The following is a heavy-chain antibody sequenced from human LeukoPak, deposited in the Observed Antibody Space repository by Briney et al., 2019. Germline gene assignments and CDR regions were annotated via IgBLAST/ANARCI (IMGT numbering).Heavy chain of an antibody. CDR3: ARDDPGWGIAAACTGYYYGMDV. V-gene: IGHV3-30-3*01. CDR1: GYTFSSYA. CDR2: ISYDGSNK. D-gene: IGHD6-13*01. Sequence: AGSLRVSCTASGYTFSSYAMHWVRQAPGKGLEWMAVISYDGSNKYYADSVQGRFTISRDNSKNTLYLQMNSLRAEDTAVYYCARDDPGWGIAAACTGYYYGMDVWGQGTTVTVSS. J-gene: IGHJ6*02.